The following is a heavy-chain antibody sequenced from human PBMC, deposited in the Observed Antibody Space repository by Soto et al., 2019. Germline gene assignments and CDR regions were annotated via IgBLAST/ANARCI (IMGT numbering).Heavy chain of an antibody. Sequence: ASVKVSCKASGDTFTSYDINWVRQATGQGREWMGWMNPNSGNTGYAQKFQGRVTMTRNTSISTAYMELSSLRSEDTAVSYCARAESSEWFCRWWGQGTLVTFSS. CDR2: MNPNSGNT. CDR3: ARAESSEWFCRW. D-gene: IGHD3-3*01. V-gene: IGHV1-8*01. CDR1: GDTFTSYD. J-gene: IGHJ4*02.